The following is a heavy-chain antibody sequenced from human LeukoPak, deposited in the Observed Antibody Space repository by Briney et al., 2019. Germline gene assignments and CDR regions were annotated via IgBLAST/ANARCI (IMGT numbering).Heavy chain of an antibody. CDR1: GFTFSSYW. Sequence: GGSLRLSCAASGFTFSSYWMHWVRQAPGKGLVWVSCLNSDGSSTRYADSVRGRFTISRDNARNTLYLQMNSLRAEDTAVYYCATGNYHAFDIWGQGTMVTVSS. V-gene: IGHV3-74*01. D-gene: IGHD1-7*01. CDR2: LNSDGSST. CDR3: ATGNYHAFDI. J-gene: IGHJ3*02.